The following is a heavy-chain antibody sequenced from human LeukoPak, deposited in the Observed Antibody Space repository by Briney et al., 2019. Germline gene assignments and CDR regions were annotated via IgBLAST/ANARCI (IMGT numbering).Heavy chain of an antibody. CDR2: IYYSGST. CDR1: GGSISSSSYY. J-gene: IGHJ4*02. Sequence: PSETLSLTCTVSGGSISSSSYYWGWIRQPPGKGLEWIGSIYYSGSTYYNPSLKSRVTISVDTSKSQFSLNLSSVTAADAAIYYCARVRAAAVPYYFDSWGQGTLVTVSS. D-gene: IGHD6-13*01. V-gene: IGHV4-39*07. CDR3: ARVRAAAVPYYFDS.